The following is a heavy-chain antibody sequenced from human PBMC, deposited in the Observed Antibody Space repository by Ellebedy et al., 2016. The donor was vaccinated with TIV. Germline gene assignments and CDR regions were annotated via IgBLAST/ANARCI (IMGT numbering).Heavy chain of an antibody. V-gene: IGHV2-70*11. J-gene: IGHJ4*02. CDR2: IDWDDDK. CDR3: ARQLRGAAAGTYLLDY. Sequence: SGPTLVKPTQTLTLTCTFSGFSLSTSGMCVSWIRQPPGKALEWLARIDWDDDKYYSTSLKTRLTISKDTSKNQVVLTMTNMDPVDTATYYCARQLRGAAAGTYLLDYWGQGTLVTVSS. D-gene: IGHD6-13*01. CDR1: GFSLSTSGMC.